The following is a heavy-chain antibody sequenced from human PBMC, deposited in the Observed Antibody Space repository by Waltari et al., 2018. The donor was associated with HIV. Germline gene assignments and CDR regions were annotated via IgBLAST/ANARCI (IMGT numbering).Heavy chain of an antibody. D-gene: IGHD3-16*01. CDR3: ARDFWGGYYYGMDV. V-gene: IGHV3-21*01. J-gene: IGHJ6*02. Sequence: EVQLVESGGGLVKPGGSLRLSCAASGFTFSSYSMNWVRQAPGKGLGWVSSISSSSSYIYYADSVKGRFTISRDNAKNSLYLQMNSLRAEDTAVYYCARDFWGGYYYGMDVWGQGTTVTVSS. CDR2: ISSSSSYI. CDR1: GFTFSSYS.